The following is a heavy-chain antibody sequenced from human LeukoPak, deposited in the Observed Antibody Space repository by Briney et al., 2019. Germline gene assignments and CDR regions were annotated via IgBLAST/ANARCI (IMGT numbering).Heavy chain of an antibody. Sequence: SVKVSCKASGGTFSSYAISWVRQAPGQGLEWMGRIIPIFGTANYAQKFQGRVTITTDESTSTAYMELSSLRSEDTAVYYCATEHIATLQIFDYWGQGTLVTVSS. V-gene: IGHV1-69*05. CDR2: IIPIFGTA. CDR1: GGTFSSYA. J-gene: IGHJ4*02. D-gene: IGHD4-11*01. CDR3: ATEHIATLQIFDY.